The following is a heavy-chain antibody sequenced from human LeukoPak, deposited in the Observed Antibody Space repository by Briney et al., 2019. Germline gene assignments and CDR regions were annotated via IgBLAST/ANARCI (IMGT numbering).Heavy chain of an antibody. CDR1: GFTFSNYW. CDR3: ASEEYSRSSY. Sequence: PGGSLRLSCAASGFTFSNYWMNWVRQAPGKGLEWVANIKYDGSETYYMDSVTGRFTISRDSAKNSLYLQMNSLRAEDTAVYYCASEEYSRSSYWGQGTLVTVS. CDR2: IKYDGSET. D-gene: IGHD6-6*01. J-gene: IGHJ4*02. V-gene: IGHV3-7*03.